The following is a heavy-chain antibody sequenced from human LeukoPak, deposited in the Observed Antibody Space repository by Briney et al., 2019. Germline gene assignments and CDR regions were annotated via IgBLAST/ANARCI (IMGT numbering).Heavy chain of an antibody. Sequence: GGSLRLSCAASGFTFSSYGMHWVRQAPGKGLEWVAYIWYDGSNKYYADSVKGRFTISRDNSKNTLYLQMNSLRAEDTAVYYCAKVTDYTFDYWGQGTLVTVSS. J-gene: IGHJ4*02. CDR3: AKVTDYTFDY. CDR2: IWYDGSNK. D-gene: IGHD4-11*01. V-gene: IGHV3-30*02. CDR1: GFTFSSYG.